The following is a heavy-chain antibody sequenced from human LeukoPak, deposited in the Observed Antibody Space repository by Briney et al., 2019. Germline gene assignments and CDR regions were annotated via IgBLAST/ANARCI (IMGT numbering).Heavy chain of an antibody. CDR2: IRGSGGGT. CDR1: GFTFSSYA. V-gene: IGHV3-23*01. D-gene: IGHD3-22*01. Sequence: GGSLRLSCVASGFTFSSYAMSWVRQAPGKGLEWVSAIRGSGGGTYHADSVKGRFTISRDNSKNTLNLQMNSLRAEDTAVYYCARYYSSSGIDYWGQGTLVTVSS. CDR3: ARYYSSSGIDY. J-gene: IGHJ4*02.